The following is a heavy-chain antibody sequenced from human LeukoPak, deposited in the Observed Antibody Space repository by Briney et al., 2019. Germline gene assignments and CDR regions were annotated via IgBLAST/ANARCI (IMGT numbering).Heavy chain of an antibody. CDR2: IYPGDSDT. CDR1: GYSFTSYW. D-gene: IGHD2-15*01. J-gene: IGHJ6*02. V-gene: IGHV5-51*01. CDR3: ARLAPPSLVAATYGMDV. Sequence: GESLKISCKGSGYSFTSYWIGWVRQMPGKGLEWMGIIYPGDSDTRYSPSFQGQVTISADKSISTAYLQWSSLKASDTAMFYCARLAPPSLVAATYGMDVWGQGTTVTVSS.